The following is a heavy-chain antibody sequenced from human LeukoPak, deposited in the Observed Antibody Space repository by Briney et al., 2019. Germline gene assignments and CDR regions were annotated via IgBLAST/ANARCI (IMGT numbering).Heavy chain of an antibody. V-gene: IGHV4-34*08. D-gene: IGHD6-6*01. Sequence: GSLRLSCAASGFTVSSNYMSWIRQPPGKGLEWIGEINHSGSTNYNPSLKSRVTISVDTSKNQFSLKLSSVTAADTAVYYCAGRLGTVEYSSSPSWGQGTLVTVSS. CDR2: INHSGST. J-gene: IGHJ4*02. CDR1: GFTVSSNY. CDR3: AGRLGTVEYSSSPS.